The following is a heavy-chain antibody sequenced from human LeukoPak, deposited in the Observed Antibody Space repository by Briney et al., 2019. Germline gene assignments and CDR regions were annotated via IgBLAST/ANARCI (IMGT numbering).Heavy chain of an antibody. V-gene: IGHV1-2*02. Sequence: ASVKVSCKASGYTFTGYYMHWVRQAPGQGLEWMGWINPNSGGTNYAQKFQGRVTMTRDTSISTAYMELSRLRSDDTAVYYCASSSWSTPYSCYYYGMDVWGQGTTVTVSS. CDR2: INPNSGGT. J-gene: IGHJ6*02. CDR1: GYTFTGYY. CDR3: ASSSWSTPYSCYYYGMDV. D-gene: IGHD6-13*01.